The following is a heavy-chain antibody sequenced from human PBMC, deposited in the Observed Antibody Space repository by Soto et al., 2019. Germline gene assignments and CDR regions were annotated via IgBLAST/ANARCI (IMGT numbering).Heavy chain of an antibody. CDR2: ISSNGGST. D-gene: IGHD6-19*01. J-gene: IGHJ4*02. CDR1: GFTFSTYA. CDR3: ARAIYAGGWYYFDF. Sequence: EVQLVESGEGLVQPGGSLRLSCAASGFTFSTYAIHWVRQAPGKGLEYVSGISSNGGSTYYVDSVKGRFTISRDNSKNTLYLQMGSLRTEDMAVYYCARAIYAGGWYYFDFWGQGTLVTVSS. V-gene: IGHV3-64*02.